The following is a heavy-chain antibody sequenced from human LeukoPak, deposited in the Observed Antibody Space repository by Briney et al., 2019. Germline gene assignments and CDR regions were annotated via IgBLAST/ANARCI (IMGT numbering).Heavy chain of an antibody. Sequence: GGSLRLSCAASGFTFSNYDMHWVRQVTGKSLEWVAAIGPAGDAYYPGSVKGRFTISRENAKNSLYLHMNSLRAGDTAVYYCARGRAAAITYYFDSWGQGTLVTVSS. CDR1: GFTFSNYD. V-gene: IGHV3-13*01. CDR2: IGPAGDA. J-gene: IGHJ4*02. CDR3: ARGRAAAITYYFDS. D-gene: IGHD5-18*01.